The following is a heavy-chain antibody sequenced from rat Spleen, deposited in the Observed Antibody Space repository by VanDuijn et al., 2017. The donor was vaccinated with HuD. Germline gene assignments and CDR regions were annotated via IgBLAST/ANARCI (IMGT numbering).Heavy chain of an antibody. V-gene: IGHV3-3*01. Sequence: EVQLQESGPGLVKPSQSLSLTCSVSGHSISSTYRWNWIRKFPGHKLEWMGYINSAGTTIYSPSLKSRISITRDTSRNQFFLQVNSVTTEDTATYYCARSDGVHYFLPFADWGQGSLVTVSS. D-gene: IGHD1-12*02. J-gene: IGHJ3*01. CDR3: ARSDGVHYFLPFAD. CDR2: INSAGTT. CDR1: GHSISSTYR.